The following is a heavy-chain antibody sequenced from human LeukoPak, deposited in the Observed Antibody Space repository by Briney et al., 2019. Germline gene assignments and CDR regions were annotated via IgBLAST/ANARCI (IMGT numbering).Heavy chain of an antibody. CDR2: IWCDGSNK. CDR3: ARDRERIAVAGIPLDY. CDR1: GFTFSSYG. J-gene: IGHJ4*02. Sequence: GGSLRLSCAASGFTFSSYGMHWVRQAPGKGLEWVAVIWCDGSNKYYADSVKGRFTISRDNSKNTLYLQMNSLRAEDTAVYYCARDRERIAVAGIPLDYWGQGTLVTVSS. D-gene: IGHD6-19*01. V-gene: IGHV3-33*01.